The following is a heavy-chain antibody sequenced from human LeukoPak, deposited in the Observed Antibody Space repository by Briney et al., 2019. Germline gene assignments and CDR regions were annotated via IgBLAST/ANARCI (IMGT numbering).Heavy chain of an antibody. J-gene: IGHJ4*02. CDR2: ISYDGSNK. CDR1: GFTFSSYG. Sequence: GGSLRLSCAASGFTFSSYGMHWVRQAPGKGLEWVAVISYDGSNKYYADSVKGRFTISRDNSKNTLYLQMNSLRAEDTAVYYCAKGERAPTWYSSSPGYYFDYWGQGTLVTVSS. V-gene: IGHV3-30*18. D-gene: IGHD6-13*01. CDR3: AKGERAPTWYSSSPGYYFDY.